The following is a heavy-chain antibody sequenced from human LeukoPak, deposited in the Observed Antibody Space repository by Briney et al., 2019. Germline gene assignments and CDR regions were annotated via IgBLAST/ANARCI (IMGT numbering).Heavy chain of an antibody. CDR1: GFTFSSYA. Sequence: GRSLRLSCAASGFTFSSYAMHWVRQAPGKGLEWVAVISYDGSNKYYADSVKGRFTISRDNSKNTLYLQMNSLRAEDTAVYYCARDAGWVAGIISPYFDYWGQGTLVTAPS. V-gene: IGHV3-30-3*01. CDR3: ARDAGWVAGIISPYFDY. J-gene: IGHJ4*02. D-gene: IGHD6-19*01. CDR2: ISYDGSNK.